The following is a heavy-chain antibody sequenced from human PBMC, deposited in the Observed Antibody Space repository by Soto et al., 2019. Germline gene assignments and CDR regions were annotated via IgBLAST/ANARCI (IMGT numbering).Heavy chain of an antibody. CDR1: GYTFTSYG. J-gene: IGHJ4*02. D-gene: IGHD1-26*01. Sequence: QVQLVQSGAEVKKPGASVKVSCKASGYTFTSYGISWVRQAPGQGLEWMGWINPYNGNTKNAQKLQGRVTMTTDTSTITAYMELRSLRSDDTAVYYCARDAAVGLFDYWGQGTLVTVSS. V-gene: IGHV1-18*01. CDR2: INPYNGNT. CDR3: ARDAAVGLFDY.